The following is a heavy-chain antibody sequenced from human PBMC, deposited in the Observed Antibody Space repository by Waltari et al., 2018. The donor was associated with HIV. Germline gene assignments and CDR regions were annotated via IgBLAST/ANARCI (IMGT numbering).Heavy chain of an antibody. J-gene: IGHJ6*02. Sequence: EVQLVESGGALVKPGGSLRLSCAASGFTFTNSWMHWVRQAPGTGLVCVARINGDETSRTYGASIKVRFTISSDNGNNPLDLQMRRLRVEDTAVYYCVRVEYVGWASDYHYGMDVWGQGTTVIVSS. CDR2: INGDETSR. V-gene: IGHV3-74*03. D-gene: IGHD2-8*01. CDR3: VRVEYVGWASDYHYGMDV. CDR1: GFTFTNSW.